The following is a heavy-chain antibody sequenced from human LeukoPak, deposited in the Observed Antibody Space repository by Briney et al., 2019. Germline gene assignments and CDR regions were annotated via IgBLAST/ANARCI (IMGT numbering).Heavy chain of an antibody. CDR2: IYYSGST. V-gene: IGHV4-59*01. Sequence: PSETLSLTCTVSGGSISSYYWSWIRQPPGKGLEWIGYIYYSGSTNYNPSLKSRVTISVDTSKNQFSLKLSSVTAADTAVYYCARGTSDYDDYVYYYYMDVWGKGTTVTVSS. J-gene: IGHJ6*03. CDR3: ARGTSDYDDYVYYYYMDV. CDR1: GGSISSYY. D-gene: IGHD4-17*01.